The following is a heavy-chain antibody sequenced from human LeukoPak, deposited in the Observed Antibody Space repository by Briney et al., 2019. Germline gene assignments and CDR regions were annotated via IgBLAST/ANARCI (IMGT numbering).Heavy chain of an antibody. J-gene: IGHJ6*02. CDR1: GFPFSTYW. D-gene: IGHD5-18*01. CDR2: IKQDGSKT. CDR3: ARDENGYPYEDGMDV. V-gene: IGHV3-7*01. Sequence: GSLRLSCAASGFPFSTYWMTWVRQAPGKGLEWVANIKQDGSKTYYVDSVKGRFTISRDNAKNSVSLQMNSLRDEDTAVYYCARDENGYPYEDGMDVWGQGTTVTVSS.